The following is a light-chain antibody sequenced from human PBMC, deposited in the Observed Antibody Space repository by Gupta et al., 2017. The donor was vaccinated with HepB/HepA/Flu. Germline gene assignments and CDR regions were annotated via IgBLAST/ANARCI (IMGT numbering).Light chain of an antibody. Sequence: QTVLTQLRSAYGTPGPTVTIAFSESSSDIVSSTVNWYQQLPGTAPTLLIHSNNQRPSRSSARFSGSKSGTSAYLAIFVLRAEDEADYDCSSWDGSVSCWVFGGGTKLTVL. J-gene: IGLJ3*02. V-gene: IGLV1-44*01. CDR3: SSWDGSVSCWV. CDR2: SNN. CDR1: SSDIVSST.